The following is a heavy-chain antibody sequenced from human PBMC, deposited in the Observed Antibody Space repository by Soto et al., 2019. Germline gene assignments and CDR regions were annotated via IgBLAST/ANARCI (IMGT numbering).Heavy chain of an antibody. CDR1: GYTFTSYG. J-gene: IGHJ3*02. V-gene: IGHV1-18*01. D-gene: IGHD1-20*01. CDR2: ISAYNGNT. CDR3: ARDFNWNDVFGPTGDASDI. Sequence: GASVKVSCKASGYTFTSYGISWVRQAPGQGLEWMGWISAYNGNTNYAQKLQGRVTMTTDTSTSTAYMELRSLRSDDTAVYYCARDFNWNDVFGPTGDASDIWGQGTMVTVSS.